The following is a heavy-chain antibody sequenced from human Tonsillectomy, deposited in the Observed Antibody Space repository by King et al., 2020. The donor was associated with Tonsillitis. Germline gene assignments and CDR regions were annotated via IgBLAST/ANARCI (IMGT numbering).Heavy chain of an antibody. D-gene: IGHD2-8*01. CDR2: ISSTGNTI. Sequence: QLQLVQSGGDLVKPGGSLRLSCAASGFPFSDYYMSWLRQAPGKGLEWISYISSTGNTIYYADSVKGRFTTSRDNAKNSLYLQMNSLRAEDTAVYYCVLPTLYDVGGDPWGQGTLVTVSS. J-gene: IGHJ5*02. CDR3: VLPTLYDVGGDP. V-gene: IGHV3-11*01. CDR1: GFPFSDYY.